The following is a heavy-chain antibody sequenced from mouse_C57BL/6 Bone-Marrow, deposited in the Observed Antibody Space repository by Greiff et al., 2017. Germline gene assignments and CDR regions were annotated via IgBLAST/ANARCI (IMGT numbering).Heavy chain of an antibody. Sequence: VQLQQPGAELVKPGASVKMSCKASGYPFTSYWITWVKQRPGQGLEWIGDIYPGSGSTNYNEKFKSKATLTVDTSSSTAYMQLSSLTSEDSAVYYCAREGIYYDYSWFAYWCQGTLVTVSA. CDR1: GYPFTSYW. J-gene: IGHJ3*01. V-gene: IGHV1-55*01. CDR2: IYPGSGST. D-gene: IGHD2-4*01. CDR3: AREGIYYDYSWFAY.